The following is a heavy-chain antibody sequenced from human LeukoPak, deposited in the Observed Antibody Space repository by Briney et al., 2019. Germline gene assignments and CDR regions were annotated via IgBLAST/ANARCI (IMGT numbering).Heavy chain of an antibody. D-gene: IGHD3-10*01. V-gene: IGHV3-13*01. J-gene: IGHJ4*02. CDR3: AKSGSQELLWFGELFSYYFDY. CDR1: GFTFSSYD. Sequence: GGSLRLSCAASGFTFSSYDMHWVRQATGEGLEWVPAIGTAGDTYYPDSVKGRFTISRDNSKNTLYLQMNSLRAEDTAVYYCAKSGSQELLWFGELFSYYFDYWGQGTLVTVSS. CDR2: IGTAGDT.